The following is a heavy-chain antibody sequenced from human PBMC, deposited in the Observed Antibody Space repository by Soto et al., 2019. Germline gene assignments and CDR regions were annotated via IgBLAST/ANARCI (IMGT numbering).Heavy chain of an antibody. D-gene: IGHD2-21*01. CDR1: GGSISTSRSY. CDR2: IFYSGST. V-gene: IGHV4-39*01. Sequence: PSETLSLTCNVSGGSISTSRSYWAWIRQPPGKGLEWLANIFYSGSTYYNPSLASRVTVSVDTSKNEFSLKLRSVTAADTAVYYSARQPTTGDTDLWFDPWGQGTLVTVS. J-gene: IGHJ5*02. CDR3: ARQPTTGDTDLWFDP.